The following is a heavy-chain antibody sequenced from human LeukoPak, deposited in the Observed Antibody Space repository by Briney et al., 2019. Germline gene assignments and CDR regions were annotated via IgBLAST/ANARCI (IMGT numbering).Heavy chain of an antibody. V-gene: IGHV1-69*04. CDR2: IIPILGIA. J-gene: IGHJ6*02. CDR3: AVYATSYYYYGMDV. D-gene: IGHD2-8*01. CDR1: GGTFSSYA. Sequence: ASVKVSCKASGGTFSSYAISWVRQAPGQGLEWMGRIIPILGIANYAQKFQGRVTITADESTSTAYMELSSLRSEDTAVYYCAVYATSYYYYGMDVWGQGTTVTVSS.